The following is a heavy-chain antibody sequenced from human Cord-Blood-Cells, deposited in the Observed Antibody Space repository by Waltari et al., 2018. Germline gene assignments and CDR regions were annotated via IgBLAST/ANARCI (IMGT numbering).Heavy chain of an antibody. CDR1: GGTFSSYA. CDR3: ARAPLKSNSSSSGGAFDI. D-gene: IGHD6-6*01. Sequence: QVQLVQSGAEVKKPGSSVKVSCKASGGTFSSYAISWVRQAPGQGLEWMGGIIPIFGTANYAQKFQGRVTITADESTSTAYMELSSLRSEDTAVYYCARAPLKSNSSSSGGAFDIWGQGTMVTVSS. J-gene: IGHJ3*02. V-gene: IGHV1-69*01. CDR2: IIPIFGTA.